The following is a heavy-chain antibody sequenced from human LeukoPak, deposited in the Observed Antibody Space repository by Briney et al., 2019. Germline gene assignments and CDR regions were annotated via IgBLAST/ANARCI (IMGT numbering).Heavy chain of an antibody. CDR2: IKQDGSEK. V-gene: IGHV3-7*01. D-gene: IGHD3-22*01. CDR1: GFTFSSYW. J-gene: IGHJ4*02. CDR3: ARQDDSSGYYRQPLDY. Sequence: PGGSLRLSCAASGFTFSSYWMSWVRQAPGKGLEWVANIKQDGSEKYYVDSVKGRFTISRDNAKNSLYLQMNSLRAEDTAVYYCARQDDSSGYYRQPLDYWGQETLVTVSS.